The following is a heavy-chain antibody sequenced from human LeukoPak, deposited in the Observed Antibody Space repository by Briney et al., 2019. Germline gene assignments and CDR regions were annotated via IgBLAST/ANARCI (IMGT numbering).Heavy chain of an antibody. D-gene: IGHD1-7*01. CDR3: AMNWNYNY. CDR1: GYTFTDYY. J-gene: IGHJ4*02. Sequence: ASVTVSCKASGYTFTDYYMHWVRQAPGQGLEWMGWINSNSGGTNYAQQFQGRVTMTRDTSISTAYMELSRLRSDDTAMYYCAMNWNYNYWGQGTLVTVSS. CDR2: INSNSGGT. V-gene: IGHV1-2*02.